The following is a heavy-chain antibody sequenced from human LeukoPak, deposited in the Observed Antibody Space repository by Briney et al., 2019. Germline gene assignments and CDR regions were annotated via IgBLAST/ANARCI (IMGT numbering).Heavy chain of an antibody. CDR2: ISGSGGST. CDR1: GFTFSSYG. J-gene: IGHJ4*02. CDR3: AKVGSGYIYYFDY. D-gene: IGHD5-12*01. V-gene: IGHV3-23*01. Sequence: GGSLRLSCAASGFTFSSYGMSWVRQAPGKGLEWVSAISGSGGSTYYADSVKGRFTISRDNSKNTLYLQMNSLRAEDTALYYCAKVGSGYIYYFDYWGQGTLVTVSS.